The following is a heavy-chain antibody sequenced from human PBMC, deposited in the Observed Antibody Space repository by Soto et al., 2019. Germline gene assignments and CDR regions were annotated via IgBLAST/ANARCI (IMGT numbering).Heavy chain of an antibody. V-gene: IGHV4-30-2*06. J-gene: IGHJ6*02. CDR1: GDSISSAGYS. CDR3: ARDRTGVASSYYYGLDV. CDR2: TLHSGSA. D-gene: IGHD3-3*01. Sequence: QLQLQESGSGLVKPSETLSLTCTVSGDSISSAGYSWSWIRQSPGKGLEWIGNTLHSGSAFYNPSLKIPVTISWDRSKNQFSLRLTSVTAAYAAVYFCARDRTGVASSYYYGLDVWGQGTTVTVSS.